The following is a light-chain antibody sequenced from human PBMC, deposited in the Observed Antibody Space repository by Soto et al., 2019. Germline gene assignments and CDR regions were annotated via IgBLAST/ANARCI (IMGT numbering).Light chain of an antibody. J-gene: IGKJ4*01. Sequence: EIVLTQSPATLSLSPGERATLSCWASQSISSYLAWYQQKPGQAPRLLIYDASNRATGIPARFSGSGSGTDFTLTISSLEPEDSAVYYCQHRANWPLTFGGGTKVGIK. CDR2: DAS. CDR3: QHRANWPLT. V-gene: IGKV3-11*01. CDR1: QSISSY.